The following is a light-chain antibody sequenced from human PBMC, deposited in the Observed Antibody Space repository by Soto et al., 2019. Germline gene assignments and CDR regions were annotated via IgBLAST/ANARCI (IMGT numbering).Light chain of an antibody. CDR3: QQYAGHSRT. J-gene: IGKJ1*01. V-gene: IGKV1-5*03. Sequence: DVQMTQSPSTLSASVGEGATITCRASQSISGCLAWDQQRPGPAPKLMIYEASTFETGVPSRVSGSGAGTDFTLTISQLQPDDVATYYCQQYAGHSRTFGQGTKLEIK. CDR2: EAS. CDR1: QSISGC.